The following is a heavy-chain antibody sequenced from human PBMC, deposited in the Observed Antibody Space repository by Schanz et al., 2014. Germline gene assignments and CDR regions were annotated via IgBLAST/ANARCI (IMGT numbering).Heavy chain of an antibody. J-gene: IGHJ2*01. Sequence: QVQLQESGPGLVKPSQTLSLTCTVSGGSIRSGTYYWSWIRQPAGKALEWVGRVFPNGITNYNPSHKSRVPISLDPSKTQSSRTLTSLTAADTAVYYCARDTTWRLDLWGRGTLVTVSS. CDR3: ARDTTWRLDL. CDR1: GGSIRSGTYY. CDR2: VFPNGIT. D-gene: IGHD1-1*01. V-gene: IGHV4-61*02.